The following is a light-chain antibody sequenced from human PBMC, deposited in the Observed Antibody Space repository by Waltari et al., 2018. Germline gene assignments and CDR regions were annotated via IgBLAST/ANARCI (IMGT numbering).Light chain of an antibody. CDR2: GVS. J-gene: IGLJ2*01. Sequence: QSALTQPAAVSGSPGQSITISCTGAGTDIGGFDFVSWYQQHPGEVPKLLISGVSDRPSWISPRFSGSKSGSTASLTISGLQAEDEADYFCASYTNTNTLLIFGGGTKLTVL. CDR1: GTDIGGFDF. V-gene: IGLV2-14*01. CDR3: ASYTNTNTLLI.